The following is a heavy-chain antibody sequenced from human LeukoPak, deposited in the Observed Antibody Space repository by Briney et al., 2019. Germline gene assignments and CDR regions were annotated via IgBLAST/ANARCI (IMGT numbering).Heavy chain of an antibody. CDR2: ISSSSSYI. V-gene: IGHV3-21*01. CDR3: ARTLSLDYDILTGPPTGY. Sequence: GGSLRLSCAASGFTFSSYSMNWVRQAPGKGLEWVSSISSSSSYIYYADSVKGRFTIPRDNAKNSLYLQMNSLRAEDTAVYYCARTLSLDYDILTGPPTGYWGQGTLVTVSS. CDR1: GFTFSSYS. D-gene: IGHD3-9*01. J-gene: IGHJ4*02.